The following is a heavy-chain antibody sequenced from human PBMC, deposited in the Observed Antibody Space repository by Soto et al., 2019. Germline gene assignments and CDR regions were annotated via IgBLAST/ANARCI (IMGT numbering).Heavy chain of an antibody. D-gene: IGHD5-18*01. J-gene: IGHJ6*02. CDR3: ARDLDTSMGYYYYYGMDV. CDR2: IWHDGRNK. V-gene: IGHV3-33*01. CDR1: GFTFSSYC. Sequence: GGSLRLSCAASGFTFSSYCMHWVRQAPGKGLEWVAVIWHDGRNKYYADSVKGRFNISRDNFKNTLYLQMNSLRAEDTAVYYCARDLDTSMGYYYYYGMDVGGQGTKVTVSS.